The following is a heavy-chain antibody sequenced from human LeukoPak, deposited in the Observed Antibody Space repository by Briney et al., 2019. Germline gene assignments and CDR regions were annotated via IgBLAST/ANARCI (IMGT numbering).Heavy chain of an antibody. CDR3: AHHTGIVGATNFDY. V-gene: IGHV2-5*02. CDR1: GFSLSTSGVG. CDR2: IYWDDDK. D-gene: IGHD1-26*01. Sequence: SGPTLVNPTQTLTLTCTFSGFSLSTSGVGVGWMRQPPGKALEWLALIYWDDDKRYSPSLKSRLTITKDTSKNQVDLTMTNMDPVDTATYYCAHHTGIVGATNFDYWGQGTLVTVSS. J-gene: IGHJ4*02.